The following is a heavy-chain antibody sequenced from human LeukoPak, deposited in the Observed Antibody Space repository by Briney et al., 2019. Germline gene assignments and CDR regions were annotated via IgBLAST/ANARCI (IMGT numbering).Heavy chain of an antibody. D-gene: IGHD6-6*01. J-gene: IGHJ4*02. Sequence: AGGSPRLSCAASGFTFSNFAMSWVRQAPGKGLEWVSAISVSGGSTYYADSVKGRFTISRDNSKNTLYLQMDSLRAEDTAVYYCAKDLLYSSSSAVDSWGQGSLVTVSS. V-gene: IGHV3-23*01. CDR2: ISVSGGST. CDR1: GFTFSNFA. CDR3: AKDLLYSSSSAVDS.